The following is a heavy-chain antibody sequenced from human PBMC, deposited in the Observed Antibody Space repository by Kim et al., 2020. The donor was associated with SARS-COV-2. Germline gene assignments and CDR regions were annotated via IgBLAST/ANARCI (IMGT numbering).Heavy chain of an antibody. Sequence: ASVKVSCKASGYTFTSYYIHWVRQAPGQGLEWMGIINPSGDSTSYAQKFQGRVTMTRDTSTSTVYMELSSLRSEDTAVYYCARARRITIFGVVIGEYNWFDPWGQGTLVTVSS. CDR1: GYTFTSYY. V-gene: IGHV1-46*01. CDR3: ARARRITIFGVVIGEYNWFDP. CDR2: INPSGDST. D-gene: IGHD3-3*01. J-gene: IGHJ5*02.